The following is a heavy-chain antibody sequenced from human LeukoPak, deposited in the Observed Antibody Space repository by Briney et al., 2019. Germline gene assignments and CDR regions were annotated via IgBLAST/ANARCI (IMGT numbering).Heavy chain of an antibody. CDR2: IKQDGSEK. CDR3: ARGVDYHYYYYMDF. CDR1: GFTFSNYW. Sequence: PGGSLRLSCAASGFTFSNYWLTLVRQAPGKGLEWVANIKQDGSEKHYVDSVKGRFTISRDNAKRSLYLQMNSLRAEDTAVFYCARGVDYHYYYYMDFWDKGTTVTVSS. J-gene: IGHJ6*03. V-gene: IGHV3-7*01.